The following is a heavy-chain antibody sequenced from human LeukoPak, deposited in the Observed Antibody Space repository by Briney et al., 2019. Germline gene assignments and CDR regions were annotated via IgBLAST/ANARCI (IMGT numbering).Heavy chain of an antibody. J-gene: IGHJ4*02. CDR2: ITGIGGGT. V-gene: IGHV3-23*01. CDR1: GFMFEHYA. Sequence: GGSLRLSCAGSGFMFEHYAMNWVRQGPGRGLEWVSVITGIGGGTYYAESVEGRFTVSRANTKTSVYVQMNSLRADDTAVYYCAKGGGSTLPYYFDWWGGGTRV. CDR3: AKGGGSTLPYYFDW. D-gene: IGHD3-10*01.